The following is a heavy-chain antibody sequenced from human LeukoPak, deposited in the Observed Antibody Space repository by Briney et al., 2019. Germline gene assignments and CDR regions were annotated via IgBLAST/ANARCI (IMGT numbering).Heavy chain of an antibody. CDR1: GFNFGDYY. CDR2: ISSSGSAI. V-gene: IGHV3-11*01. Sequence: GGSLRLSCAASGFNFGDYYMHWIRQAPGKGLEWISFISSSGSAIYYADSVKGRFTISRDTVKNSLYLEMNSLSAEDTAVYYCARHRPADYWGQGTLVTVSS. J-gene: IGHJ4*02. CDR3: ARHRPADY.